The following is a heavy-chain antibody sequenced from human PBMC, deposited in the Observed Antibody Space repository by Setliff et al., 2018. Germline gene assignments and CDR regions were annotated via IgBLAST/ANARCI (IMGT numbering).Heavy chain of an antibody. D-gene: IGHD3-3*01. CDR3: ARAGPTVTFFRVLVISWWDP. CDR1: GGSFSGYY. V-gene: IGHV4-59*10. Sequence: SETLSLTCAVYGGSFSGYYWSWIRQPAGKGLEWIGHIYTSGSTNYNPSLRSRVSISVDTSKNQFSLKLSSVTAADTATYYCARAGPTVTFFRVLVISWWDPWGQGSLVTVSS. CDR2: IYTSGST. J-gene: IGHJ5*02.